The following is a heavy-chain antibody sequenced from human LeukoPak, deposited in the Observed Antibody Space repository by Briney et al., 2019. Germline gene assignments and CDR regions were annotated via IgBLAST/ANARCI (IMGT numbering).Heavy chain of an antibody. Sequence: PGGSLRLSCAASGFPFSNFAVNWGRQAPGKGLEWVSGISVGGAYTYYADSVKGRFTIPRDNSKNTLYLQMNSLRAEDTAVYYCAKTLYSGSYYYYYYCMDAWGKGTTVTVSS. CDR3: AKTLYSGSYYYYYYCMDA. CDR2: ISVGGAYT. J-gene: IGHJ6*03. CDR1: GFPFSNFA. D-gene: IGHD1-26*01. V-gene: IGHV3-23*01.